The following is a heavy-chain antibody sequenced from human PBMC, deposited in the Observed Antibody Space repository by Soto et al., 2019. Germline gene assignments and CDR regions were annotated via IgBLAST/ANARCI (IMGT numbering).Heavy chain of an antibody. CDR2: IYHGGST. V-gene: IGHV4-38-2*01. D-gene: IGHD3-22*01. Sequence: SETLSLTCAVSGYSISSGYYWGWLRQPPGKGLEWIGRIYHGGSTYYNPSLNSRVTLSIDMTNNHVSLILNSVTAADTAVYYCARVGPWVPYYYDSSPYTFENWFDPWGQGTLVTVSS. J-gene: IGHJ5*02. CDR1: GYSISSGYY. CDR3: ARVGPWVPYYYDSSPYTFENWFDP.